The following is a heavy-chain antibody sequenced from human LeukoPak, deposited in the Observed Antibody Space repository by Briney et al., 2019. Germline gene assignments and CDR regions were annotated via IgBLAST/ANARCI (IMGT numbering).Heavy chain of an antibody. CDR2: ICGSGGST. D-gene: IGHD3-10*01. CDR3: AKRFGGLLFGHDAFDI. V-gene: IGHV3-23*01. Sequence: GGSLRLSCAASGFTFSSYAMSGVRQAPGKGLEWVSAICGSGGSTYYADSVKGRFTISRNHSNNTLYLQMNLRRAQDTAVYYCAKRFGGLLFGHDAFDIWGKGTMVTVSS. CDR1: GFTFSSYA. J-gene: IGHJ3*02.